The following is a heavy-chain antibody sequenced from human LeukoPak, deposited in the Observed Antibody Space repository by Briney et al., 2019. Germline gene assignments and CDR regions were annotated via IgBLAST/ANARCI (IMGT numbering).Heavy chain of an antibody. CDR2: ISSSSSTI. CDR1: GFTFSSYS. Sequence: GGSLRLSCAASGFTFSSYSMTWVRQAPGKGLEWVSYISSSSSTIYYADSVKGRFTISRDNAKNSLYLQMNSLRAEDTAVYYCARDNPGFDYWGQGTLVTVSS. V-gene: IGHV3-48*01. J-gene: IGHJ4*02. CDR3: ARDNPGFDY.